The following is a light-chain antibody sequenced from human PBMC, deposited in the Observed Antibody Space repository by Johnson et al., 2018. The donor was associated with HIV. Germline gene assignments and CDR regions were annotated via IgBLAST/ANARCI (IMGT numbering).Light chain of an antibody. CDR1: SSNIGNTY. V-gene: IGLV1-51*02. J-gene: IGLJ1*01. Sequence: QSVLTQPPSVSAAPGQKVTISCSGSSSNIGNTYVSWYQQLPGTAPKPLIYENDKRPSGIPDRFSGSKSGTSATLGITGLQTGDEADYYCGTWDSSLSAFYYVCGTGTKVTVL. CDR2: END. CDR3: GTWDSSLSAFYYV.